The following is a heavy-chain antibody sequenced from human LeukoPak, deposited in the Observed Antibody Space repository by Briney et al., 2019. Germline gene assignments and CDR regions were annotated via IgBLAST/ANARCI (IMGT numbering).Heavy chain of an antibody. CDR3: TTGPFDYYGSASYLANGMDV. D-gene: IGHD3-10*01. V-gene: IGHV3-15*01. Sequence: GGSLRLSCAASGFTFSNAWMSWVRQAPGKGLEWVGRIKSKTDGGTTDYTAPVKGRFTVSRDDSKNTLYLQMNSLKTEDTAVYYCTTGPFDYYGSASYLANGMDVWGQGTTVTVSS. CDR2: IKSKTDGGTT. CDR1: GFTFSNAW. J-gene: IGHJ6*02.